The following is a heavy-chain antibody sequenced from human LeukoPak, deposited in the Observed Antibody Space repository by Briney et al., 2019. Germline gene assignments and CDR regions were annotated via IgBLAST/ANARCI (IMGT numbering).Heavy chain of an antibody. CDR3: AREGKGYGGKDY. CDR1: GFTFSSYW. J-gene: IGHJ4*02. V-gene: IGHV3-7*05. D-gene: IGHD4-23*01. Sequence: GGSLRLSCAASGFTFSSYWMTWVREALGEGLEWVAKIKQGGSEKHYVDSVKGRFTISRDDAKDSLYLQMNSLRAEDTAVYYCAREGKGYGGKDYWGQGTLVTVSS. CDR2: IKQGGSEK.